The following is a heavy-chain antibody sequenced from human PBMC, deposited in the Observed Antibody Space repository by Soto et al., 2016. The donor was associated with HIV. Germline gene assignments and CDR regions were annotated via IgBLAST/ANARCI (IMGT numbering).Heavy chain of an antibody. V-gene: IGHV1-18*01. CDR3: ARTTYSSSWYGAFDI. CDR1: GYTFTSYG. CDR2: ISAYNGNT. Sequence: QVQLVQSGAEVKKPGASVKVSCKASGYTFTSYGIQGRQAPGQGLEWMGWISAYNGNTNYAQKLQGRVTMTTDTSTSTAYMELRSLRSDDTAVYYCARTTYSSSWYGAFDIWGQGTMVTVSS. J-gene: IGHJ3*02. D-gene: IGHD6-13*01.